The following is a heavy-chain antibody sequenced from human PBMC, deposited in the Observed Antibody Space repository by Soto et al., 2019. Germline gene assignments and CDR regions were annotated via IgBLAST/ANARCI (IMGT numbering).Heavy chain of an antibody. CDR1: GYSFTSYW. V-gene: IGHV5-51*01. CDR3: ARLPYSSSYGRWFDP. CDR2: IYPGDSDT. D-gene: IGHD6-13*01. Sequence: GESLKISCKGSGYSFTSYWIGWVRQMPGKGLEWMGIIYPGDSDTRYSPSFQGQVTISADKSISTAYLQWSSLKASDTAMYYCARLPYSSSYGRWFDPWGQGTLVTVSS. J-gene: IGHJ5*02.